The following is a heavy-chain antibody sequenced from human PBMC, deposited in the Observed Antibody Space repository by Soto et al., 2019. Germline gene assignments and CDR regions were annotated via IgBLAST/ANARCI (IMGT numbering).Heavy chain of an antibody. J-gene: IGHJ4*02. CDR2: INHSGST. CDR3: ARVFFLANYYGSGTYYF. Sequence: RPPPGEGLEWIGEINHSGSTNYNPSLKSRVTISVDTSKNQFSLKLSSVTAADTAVYYCARVFFLANYYGSGTYYFRGTATLGTLS. V-gene: IGHV4-34*01. D-gene: IGHD3-10*01.